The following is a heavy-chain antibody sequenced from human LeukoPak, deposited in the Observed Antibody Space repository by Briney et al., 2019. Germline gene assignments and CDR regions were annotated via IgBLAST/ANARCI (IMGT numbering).Heavy chain of an antibody. CDR1: GFTFSSDS. D-gene: IGHD2-21*01. CDR2: INTDWSST. V-gene: IGHV3-74*01. CDR3: YGRDAEN. Sequence: GGSLTLSCAASGFTFSSDSKHWVRHAPGQGLGLVSIINTDWSSTRYADSAKSRFTTSRDNAKRTLYLQMHSLRADDTAVYYCYGRDAENWGEGSLVTVSS. J-gene: IGHJ1*01.